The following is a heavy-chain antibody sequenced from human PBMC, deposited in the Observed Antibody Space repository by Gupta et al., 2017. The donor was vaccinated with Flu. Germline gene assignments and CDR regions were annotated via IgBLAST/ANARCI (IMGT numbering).Heavy chain of an antibody. V-gene: IGHV3-23*01. CDR3: AKGPQQLAPNWFDP. CDR2: ISGRGDST. Sequence: EVQLLESGGGLVHRGGSLRLSCTASGFTFSSYVMNWVRRAPGKGLEWVSSISGRGDSTFYADSVKGRFTISRDNSRNTLFLQMSNLRADDSAIYYCAKGPQQLAPNWFDPWGQGTQVTVSS. CDR1: GFTFSSYV. D-gene: IGHD1-1*01. J-gene: IGHJ5*02.